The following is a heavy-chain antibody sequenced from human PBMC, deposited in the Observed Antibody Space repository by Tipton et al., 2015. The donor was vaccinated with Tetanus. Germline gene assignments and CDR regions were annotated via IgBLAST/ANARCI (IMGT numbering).Heavy chain of an antibody. CDR2: ISSSSSYI. V-gene: IGHV3-21*01. CDR1: GFTFSSYS. CDR3: ATLQWELLGGVVY. D-gene: IGHD1-26*01. J-gene: IGHJ4*02. Sequence: AVSGFTFSSYSMNWVRQAPGKGLEWVSSISSSSSYIYYADSVKGRFTISRDNAKNSLYLQMNSLRAEDTAVYYCATLQWELLGGVVYWGQGTLVTVSS.